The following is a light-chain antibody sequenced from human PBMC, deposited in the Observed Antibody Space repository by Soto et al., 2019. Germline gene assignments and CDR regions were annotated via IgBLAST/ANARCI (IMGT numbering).Light chain of an antibody. CDR3: ATWDDSLSGYV. CDR1: STNIGRNY. Sequence: QSVLTQPPSASGTPGQRVTISCSGSSTNIGRNYVYWYQQLPGTAPKLLMYNNNQRPSGVPDRFSGSKSGTSASLAISGLRSEDEADYYCATWDDSLSGYVFGTGTKVTVL. J-gene: IGLJ1*01. V-gene: IGLV1-47*02. CDR2: NNN.